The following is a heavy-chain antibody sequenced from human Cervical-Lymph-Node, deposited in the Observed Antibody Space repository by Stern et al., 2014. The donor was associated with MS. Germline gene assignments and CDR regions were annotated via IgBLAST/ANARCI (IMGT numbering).Heavy chain of an antibody. J-gene: IGHJ4*02. V-gene: IGHV3-23*04. CDR2: LSGRGGTA. D-gene: IGHD3-3*01. CDR1: GFTFTSYA. Sequence: EVQLVESGGGLVQPAGSLRLSCAASGFTFTSYAMSWVRQPPGKGLEWVSGLSGRGGTADYADSVKGRFSISRDNSRNTLYLELHSLRAEDTAVYYCARSSGFFWSSYPIDNWGQGTLVTLSS. CDR3: ARSSGFFWSSYPIDN.